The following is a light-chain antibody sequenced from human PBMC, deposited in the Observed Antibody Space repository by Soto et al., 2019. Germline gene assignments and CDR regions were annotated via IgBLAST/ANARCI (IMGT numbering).Light chain of an antibody. J-gene: IGKJ1*01. Sequence: EIVMTQSPATLSVSTGERATLSCRASLRVSSNLAWYQQKPGHAPRLLIYGASTSATGIPARFSGSGSGTEFTLTISSLQSEDFAVYYCQQYNNWPPWTFGQGTKVEIK. CDR2: GAS. CDR3: QQYNNWPPWT. V-gene: IGKV3-15*01. CDR1: LRVSSN.